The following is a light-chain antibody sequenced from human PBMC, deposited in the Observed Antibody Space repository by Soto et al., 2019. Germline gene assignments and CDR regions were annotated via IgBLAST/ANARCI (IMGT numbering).Light chain of an antibody. V-gene: IGKV3-20*01. CDR3: QQYGRSPCT. CDR2: GAS. J-gene: IGKJ2*02. Sequence: EIVLTQSPGTLSLSPGERATLSCRASQSVSSSYLAWYQQQPGQAPRLLVYGASSRATGIPDRFSGSGSGTDFTLTISRLEPEDFAVYYCQQYGRSPCTFGQGTKLEIK. CDR1: QSVSSSY.